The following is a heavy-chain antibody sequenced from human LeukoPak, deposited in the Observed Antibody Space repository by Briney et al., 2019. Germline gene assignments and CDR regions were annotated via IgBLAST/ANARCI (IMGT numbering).Heavy chain of an antibody. CDR1: GFTFSGYA. Sequence: GGSLRLSCAASGFTFSGYAMTWVRQAPGKGLEWVSTIGVSGGSTFYADSVKGRFTNSRDNSKNTLYLQMNSLRVEDTAVYYCAKGYYDSTGYPIRPSFDYWGQGTLVTVSS. CDR2: IGVSGGST. D-gene: IGHD3-22*01. CDR3: AKGYYDSTGYPIRPSFDY. J-gene: IGHJ4*02. V-gene: IGHV3-23*01.